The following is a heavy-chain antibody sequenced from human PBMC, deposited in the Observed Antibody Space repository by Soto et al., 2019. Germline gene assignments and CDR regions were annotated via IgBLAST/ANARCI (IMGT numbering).Heavy chain of an antibody. CDR2: IYYSGST. D-gene: IGHD1-26*01. CDR3: ARDIAGSWFDP. Sequence: PSEILSLTCTVSGGSISSYYWSWIRQPPGKGLEWIGYIYYSGSTNYNPSLKSRVTISVDTSKNQFSLKLSSVTAADTAVYYCARDIAGSWFDPWGQGTLVTVSS. J-gene: IGHJ5*02. V-gene: IGHV4-59*01. CDR1: GGSISSYY.